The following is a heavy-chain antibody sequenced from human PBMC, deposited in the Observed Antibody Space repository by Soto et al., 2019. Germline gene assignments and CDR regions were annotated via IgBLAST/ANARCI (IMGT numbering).Heavy chain of an antibody. CDR2: IYSGGST. CDR1: GFTVSSNY. J-gene: IGHJ4*02. CDR3: ARWLSYYFLYFDY. Sequence: GGSLRLSCAASGFTVSSNYMSWVRQAPGKGLEWVSVIYSGGSTYYADSVKGRFTISRDNSKNTLYLQMNSLRAEDTAVYYCARWLSYYFLYFDYWGQGTLVTVSS. V-gene: IGHV3-66*01. D-gene: IGHD3-22*01.